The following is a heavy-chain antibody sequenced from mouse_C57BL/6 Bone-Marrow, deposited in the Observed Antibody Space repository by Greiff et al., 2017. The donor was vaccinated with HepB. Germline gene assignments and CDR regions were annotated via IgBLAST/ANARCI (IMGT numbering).Heavy chain of an antibody. CDR1: GYTFTSYW. D-gene: IGHD2-3*01. CDR3: ARWLLHWYFDV. Sequence: VMLVESGAELAKPGASVKLSCKASGYTFTSYWMHWVKQRPGQGLEWIGYINPSSGYTKYNQKFKDKATLTADKSSSTAYMQLSSLTYEDSAVYYCARWLLHWYFDVWGTGTTVTVSS. V-gene: IGHV1-7*01. J-gene: IGHJ1*03. CDR2: INPSSGYT.